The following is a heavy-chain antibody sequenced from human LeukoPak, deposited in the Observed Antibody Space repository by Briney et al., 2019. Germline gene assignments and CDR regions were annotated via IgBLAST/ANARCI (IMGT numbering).Heavy chain of an antibody. V-gene: IGHV4-34*01. CDR2: INHSGST. J-gene: IGHJ4*02. Sequence: PGGSLRLSCAASGFTFSNYWMSWIRQPPGKGLEWIGEINHSGSTNYNPSLKSRVTISVDTSKNQFSLKLSSVTAADTAVYYCARGTMTTVTYYFDYWGQGTLVTVSS. CDR1: GFTFSNYW. D-gene: IGHD4-17*01. CDR3: ARGTMTTVTYYFDY.